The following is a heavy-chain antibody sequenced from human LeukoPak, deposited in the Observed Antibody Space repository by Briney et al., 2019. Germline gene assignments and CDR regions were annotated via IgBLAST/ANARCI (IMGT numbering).Heavy chain of an antibody. D-gene: IGHD4-17*01. CDR3: ARDGTYGDYVWYFDL. CDR1: GGSISSGSYY. J-gene: IGHJ2*01. V-gene: IGHV4-61*02. Sequence: SQTLSLTCTVSGGSISSGSYYWSWIRQPAGKGLEWIGRIYTSGTTNYNPSLKSRVTISVDTSKSQFSLKLSSVTAADTAVYYGARDGTYGDYVWYFDLWGGGTLVTVSS. CDR2: IYTSGTT.